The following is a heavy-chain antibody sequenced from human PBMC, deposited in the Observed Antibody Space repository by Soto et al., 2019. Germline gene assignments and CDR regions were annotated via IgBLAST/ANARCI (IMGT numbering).Heavy chain of an antibody. D-gene: IGHD3-22*01. CDR2: INHSGST. V-gene: IGHV4-34*01. CDR3: KWLSRNYYYMDV. Sequence: QVQLQQWGAGLLKPSETLSLTCAVYGGSFSGYYRSWIHQPPGKGLEWIGEINHSGSTNYNPSLKSRVTISVDTSKNQFSLKLSSVTAADTAVYYCKWLSRNYYYMDVWGKGTTVTVSS. J-gene: IGHJ6*03. CDR1: GGSFSGYY.